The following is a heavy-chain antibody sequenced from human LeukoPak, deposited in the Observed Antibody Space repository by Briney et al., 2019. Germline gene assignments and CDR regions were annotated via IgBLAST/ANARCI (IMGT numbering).Heavy chain of an antibody. CDR3: ARDICGSTTCLLYYFDY. Sequence: HPGGSLRLSCAASGFTVSSNYMSWVRQAPGKGLEWVSVIYSGGSTYYADSVKGRFTISRDNSKNTLYLQMNSLRAEDTAVYYCARDICGSTTCLLYYFDYWGQGTLVTVSS. CDR1: GFTVSSNY. D-gene: IGHD2-2*01. J-gene: IGHJ4*02. V-gene: IGHV3-53*01. CDR2: IYSGGST.